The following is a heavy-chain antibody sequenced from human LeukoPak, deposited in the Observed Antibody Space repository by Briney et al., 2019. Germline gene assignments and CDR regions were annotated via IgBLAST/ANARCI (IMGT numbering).Heavy chain of an antibody. Sequence: SETLSLTCTVSGGSISTFYWTWIRQPAGNALEWIGRINNSGSTNYNPSLRSRVSMSVDRSKNQFSVTLSSVTAADTAVYFCAREGGDPRWLDPWGQGTLVTVSS. D-gene: IGHD6-25*01. V-gene: IGHV4-4*07. CDR3: AREGGDPRWLDP. CDR2: INNSGST. J-gene: IGHJ5*02. CDR1: GGSISTFY.